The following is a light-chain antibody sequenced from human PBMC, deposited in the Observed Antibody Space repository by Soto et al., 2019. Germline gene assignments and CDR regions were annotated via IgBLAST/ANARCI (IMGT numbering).Light chain of an antibody. CDR2: GAS. J-gene: IGKJ1*01. Sequence: EIVLTQSPGTLSLSPGERATLSCRASQSVTNNYLAWYQQKPSQAPRLLIFGASSRAAGIPDRFSGSGSGTDFTLAIGRLEPEDFAVYYCQQYNDYSAWTFGQGTKVEIK. CDR1: QSVTNNY. CDR3: QQYNDYSAWT. V-gene: IGKV3-20*01.